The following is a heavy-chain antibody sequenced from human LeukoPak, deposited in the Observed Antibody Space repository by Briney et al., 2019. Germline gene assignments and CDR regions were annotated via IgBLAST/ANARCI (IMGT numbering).Heavy chain of an antibody. V-gene: IGHV3-43*02. CDR3: AKGGGISGYSYQNDY. D-gene: IGHD3-22*01. CDR2: ISGDGGSL. Sequence: GGSLRLSCAASGFTFDDYAMHWVRQAPGNGLEWVSLISGDGGSLYYADSVKGRFTISRDNSKNSLFLQMNGLRTEDTALYYCAKGGGISGYSYQNDYWGQGTLVTVSS. CDR1: GFTFDDYA. J-gene: IGHJ4*02.